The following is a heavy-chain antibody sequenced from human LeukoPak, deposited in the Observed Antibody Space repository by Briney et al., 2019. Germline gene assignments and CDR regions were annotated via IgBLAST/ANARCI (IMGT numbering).Heavy chain of an antibody. V-gene: IGHV4-59*01. CDR2: IYYSGST. D-gene: IGHD3-10*01. J-gene: IGHJ4*02. CDR3: AREVYYYGSGSYYNVFDY. CDR1: GGSISSYY. Sequence: SETLSLTCTVSGGSISSYYWSWIRQPPGKGLEWIGYIYYSGSTNYNPSLKSRVTISVDTSKNQFSLKLSSVTAADTAVYYCAREVYYYGSGSYYNVFDYWGQGTLVTVSS.